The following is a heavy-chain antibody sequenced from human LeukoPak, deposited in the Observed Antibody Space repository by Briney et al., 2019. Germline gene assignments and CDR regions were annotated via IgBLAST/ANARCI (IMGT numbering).Heavy chain of an antibody. V-gene: IGHV5-51*01. Sequence: GAALEISCEGSGYIFTSYWIGWGRQLPGKGLEWMGIIYPGDSDTRYSPSFQGQVTISADKSISTAYLQWSSLKASDTAMYYCARHRGIAARPSYFDYWGQGTLVTVSS. D-gene: IGHD6-6*01. CDR1: GYIFTSYW. CDR2: IYPGDSDT. CDR3: ARHRGIAARPSYFDY. J-gene: IGHJ4*02.